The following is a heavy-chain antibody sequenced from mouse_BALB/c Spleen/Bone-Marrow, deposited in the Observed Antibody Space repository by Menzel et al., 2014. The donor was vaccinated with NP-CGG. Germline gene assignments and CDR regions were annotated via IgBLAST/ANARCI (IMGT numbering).Heavy chain of an antibody. D-gene: IGHD2-3*01. CDR3: ARLGYYGWFAY. CDR2: INPESNTI. CDR1: RFDFSRYW. V-gene: IGHV4-1*02. Sequence: VQLKESGGGLVQPGGSLKLSCAASRFDFSRYWMSWVRQAPGKGLQWIGEINPESNTINYTPSLKDKFIISRDNAKNTLYLQMSEVRSEDTALYCCARLGYYGWFAYWGQGTLVTVSA. J-gene: IGHJ3*01.